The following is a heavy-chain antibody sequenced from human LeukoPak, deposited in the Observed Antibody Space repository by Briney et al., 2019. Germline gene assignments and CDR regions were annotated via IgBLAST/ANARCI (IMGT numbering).Heavy chain of an antibody. CDR3: ARDGGLQGQHIHMDV. J-gene: IGHJ6*03. V-gene: IGHV1-46*01. CDR2: INPSGGST. Sequence: ASVKVSCKASGYTFTSYYRHWVRQAPGQGLEWMGIINPSGGSTSYAQKFQGRVTMTRDMSTSTVYMELSSLRSEDTAVYYCARDGGLQGQHIHMDVWGKGTTVTVSS. CDR1: GYTFTSYY.